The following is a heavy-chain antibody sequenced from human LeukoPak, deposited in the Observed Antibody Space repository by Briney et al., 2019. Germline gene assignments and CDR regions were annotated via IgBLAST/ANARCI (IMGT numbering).Heavy chain of an antibody. V-gene: IGHV1-69*04. CDR2: IIPILGIA. Sequence: SVKVSCKASGGTFSSYATSWVRQAPGQGLEWMGRIIPILGIANYAQKFQGRVTITADKSTSTAYMELSSLRSEDTAVYYCAREKETRSFDYWGQGTLVTVSS. D-gene: IGHD6-6*01. CDR3: AREKETRSFDY. J-gene: IGHJ4*02. CDR1: GGTFSSYA.